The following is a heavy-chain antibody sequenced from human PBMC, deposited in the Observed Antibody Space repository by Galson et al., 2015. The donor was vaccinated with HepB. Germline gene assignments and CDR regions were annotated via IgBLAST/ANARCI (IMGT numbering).Heavy chain of an antibody. V-gene: IGHV4-59*03. J-gene: IGHJ4*02. CDR3: AXXEPIDY. D-gene: IGHD1-26*01. Sequence: QVQLKESGPGLVKPSETLSLTCTVSGGSLSNYYWNWIRQSPXXGLEWXXXIYYTGXXLYKPALEXXVTLSVDTSKNRVSLKLTSLTAADTAVYYCAXXEPIDYWGQGXLVTXXS. CDR2: IYYTGXX. CDR1: GGSLSNYY.